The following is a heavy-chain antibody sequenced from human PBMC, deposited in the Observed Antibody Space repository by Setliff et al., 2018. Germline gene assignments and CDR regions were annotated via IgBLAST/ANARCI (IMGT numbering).Heavy chain of an antibody. Sequence: GGSLRLSCAASGFTFSDHFMDWVRQAPGKGLEWVGRTKHKVENYNTEYAASVKGRFTISRDVSKDTLYLQLNSLNTEDTAVYYCAADTFDRNAQAFDYWGQGTLVTVSS. J-gene: IGHJ4*02. D-gene: IGHD3-22*01. V-gene: IGHV3-72*01. CDR1: GFTFSDHF. CDR2: TKHKVENYNT. CDR3: AADTFDRNAQAFDY.